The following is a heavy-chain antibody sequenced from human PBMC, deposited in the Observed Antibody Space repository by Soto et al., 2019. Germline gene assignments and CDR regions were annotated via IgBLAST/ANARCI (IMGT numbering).Heavy chain of an antibody. CDR3: AKVSLGATTITDFYYYGLDV. Sequence: VQLLESGGGLVQPGGSLRLSCAASGFTFTSYALNWVRQAPGKGLEWVSGISGSGGNTYHADSVKGRFTFSRDNSKNMLWLQMNSLRVEDTAVYYCAKVSLGATTITDFYYYGLDVWGQGTTVTVSS. CDR2: ISGSGGNT. D-gene: IGHD1-26*01. CDR1: GFTFTSYA. V-gene: IGHV3-23*01. J-gene: IGHJ6*02.